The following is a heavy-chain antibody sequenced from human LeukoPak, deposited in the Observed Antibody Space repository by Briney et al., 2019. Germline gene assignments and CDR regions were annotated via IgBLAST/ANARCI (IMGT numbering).Heavy chain of an antibody. V-gene: IGHV3-30*03. CDR2: ISYDGSNK. Sequence: GGSLRLSCAASGFTFSSYGMHWVRQAPGKGLEWVAVISYDGSNKYYVDSVKGRFTIFRDNAKNSLYLQMNSLRAEDTAVYYCARELAGHYYGSGSSFDYWGQGTLVTVSS. CDR3: ARELAGHYYGSGSSFDY. J-gene: IGHJ4*02. CDR1: GFTFSSYG. D-gene: IGHD3-10*01.